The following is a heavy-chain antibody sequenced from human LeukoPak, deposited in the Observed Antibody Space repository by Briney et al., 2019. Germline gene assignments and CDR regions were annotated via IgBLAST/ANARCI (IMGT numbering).Heavy chain of an antibody. Sequence: GGSLRLSCAASGFTFSSYEMNWVRQAPGKGLEWVSYISSSGSTIYYADSVKGRFTISRDNAKNSLYLQMNSLRAEDTAVYYCARESCSSTSCLSTYYYYYYGMDVWGEGTTVTVSS. D-gene: IGHD2-2*01. CDR2: ISSSGSTI. CDR3: ARESCSSTSCLSTYYYYYYGMDV. V-gene: IGHV3-48*03. CDR1: GFTFSSYE. J-gene: IGHJ6*04.